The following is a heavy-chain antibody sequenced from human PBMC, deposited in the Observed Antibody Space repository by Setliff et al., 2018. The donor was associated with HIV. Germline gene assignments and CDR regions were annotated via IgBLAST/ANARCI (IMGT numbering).Heavy chain of an antibody. D-gene: IGHD6-13*01. V-gene: IGHV4-34*01. Sequence: PSETLSLTCAVYGGSFSGYNWSWIRQTPGKGLEWIGQINHGGSTNYSPSLKSRVTMSIDTSKNQFSLRLRSVTAADTAVYYCASDYSSRHDAFDIWGQGTVVTV. CDR3: ASDYSSRHDAFDI. CDR1: GGSFSGYN. J-gene: IGHJ3*02. CDR2: INHGGST.